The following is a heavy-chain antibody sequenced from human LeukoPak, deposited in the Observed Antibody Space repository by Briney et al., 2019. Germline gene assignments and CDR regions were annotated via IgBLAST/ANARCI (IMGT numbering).Heavy chain of an antibody. V-gene: IGHV4-34*01. CDR2: INHSGGS. Sequence: NPSETLSLTCAVYNGSFSGYYWTWIRQSPGKGLEWIGEINHSGGSNLNPSLKSRLSISVDPSKSQFSLKLSSVTAADTAVYYCARAPLCCRLDYWGPGGLVTVSA. CDR1: NGSFSGYY. J-gene: IGHJ4*02. CDR3: ARAPLCCRLDY.